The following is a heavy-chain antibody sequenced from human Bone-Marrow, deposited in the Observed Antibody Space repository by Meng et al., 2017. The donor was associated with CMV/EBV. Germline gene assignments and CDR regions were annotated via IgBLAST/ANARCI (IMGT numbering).Heavy chain of an antibody. CDR2: ISGDQGNT. D-gene: IGHD6-13*01. CDR1: GYTFNTYG. V-gene: IGHV1-18*01. CDR3: AMDAGTGRFTVDY. Sequence: QVVLVPHRLELKAPVVSVTVSCSAYGYTFNTYGCSWFRPAPGQGLEWMGWISGDQGNTNYSQHLQDSVFMTPDTTTSTALMVLSMLRADATVEYYCAMDAGTGRFTVDYWGQGTLVTVSS. J-gene: IGHJ4*02.